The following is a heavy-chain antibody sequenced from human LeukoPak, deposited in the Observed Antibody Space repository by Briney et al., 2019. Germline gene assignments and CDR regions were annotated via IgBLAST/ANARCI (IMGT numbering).Heavy chain of an antibody. J-gene: IGHJ6*03. V-gene: IGHV4-61*02. CDR1: GGSISSGSYY. Sequence: PSETLSLTCTVSGGSISSGSYYWSWIRQPAGKGLEWIGRIYTSGSTNYNPSLKSRVTISVDTSKNQFSLKLSSVTAADTAVYYCARDLERNYGGNYCMDVWGKGTTVTVSS. CDR3: ARDLERNYGGNYCMDV. CDR2: IYTSGST. D-gene: IGHD4-23*01.